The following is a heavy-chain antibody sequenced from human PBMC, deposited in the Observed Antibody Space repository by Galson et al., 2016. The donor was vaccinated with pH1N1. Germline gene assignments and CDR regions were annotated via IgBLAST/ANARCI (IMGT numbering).Heavy chain of an antibody. Sequence: QSGAEVKKPGESLKISCKGSGYNFASSRIGWVRQMPGKGLEWMGIIYLGGSLVRYSPSFQGQVTISADKSINIVYLQWSSLKASDTAMYYCARQYDFGDYRGNAFDIWGQGTVVIVSS. J-gene: IGHJ3*02. V-gene: IGHV5-51*03. CDR3: ARQYDFGDYRGNAFDI. D-gene: IGHD4-17*01. CDR1: GYNFASSR. CDR2: IYLGGSLV.